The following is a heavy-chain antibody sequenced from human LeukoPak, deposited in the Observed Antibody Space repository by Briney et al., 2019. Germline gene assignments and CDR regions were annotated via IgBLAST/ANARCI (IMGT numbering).Heavy chain of an antibody. Sequence: SVKVSCKASGGTFSSYAISRVRQAPGQGLEWMGRIIPIFGTANYAQKFQGRVTITTDESTSTAYMELSSLRSEDTAVYYCASDYYDYVWGSYPSQSYWGQGTLVTVSS. J-gene: IGHJ4*02. D-gene: IGHD3-16*02. CDR3: ASDYYDYVWGSYPSQSY. CDR2: IIPIFGTA. CDR1: GGTFSSYA. V-gene: IGHV1-69*05.